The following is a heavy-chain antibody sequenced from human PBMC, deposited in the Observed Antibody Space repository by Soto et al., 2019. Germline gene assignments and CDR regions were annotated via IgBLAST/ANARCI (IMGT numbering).Heavy chain of an antibody. J-gene: IGHJ4*02. D-gene: IGHD1-7*01. V-gene: IGHV4-4*02. Sequence: SETLSLTCAVSGGSFTSNNWWTWVRQPPGQGLEWIAEIYRTGSTNYNPSLKSRVTISLDKSENQFSLKVTSLTAADTAVYYCASRDPGTSVDYWGKGTLVTVSS. CDR2: IYRTGST. CDR3: ASRDPGTSVDY. CDR1: GGSFTSNNW.